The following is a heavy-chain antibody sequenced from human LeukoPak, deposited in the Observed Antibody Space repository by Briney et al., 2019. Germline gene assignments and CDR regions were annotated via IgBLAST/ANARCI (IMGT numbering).Heavy chain of an antibody. Sequence: SETLSLTCTVSGISITTFYWAWIRQPPGKGLEWIGYIHHSDLTDYIPSLKNRVTISVDTSKNQFSLRLHSVTSADTAVYFCARYDLSTLDDWCPGTLVTVSS. CDR3: ARYDLSTLDD. D-gene: IGHD2/OR15-2a*01. J-gene: IGHJ4*02. CDR2: IHHSDLT. CDR1: GISITTFY. V-gene: IGHV4-59*01.